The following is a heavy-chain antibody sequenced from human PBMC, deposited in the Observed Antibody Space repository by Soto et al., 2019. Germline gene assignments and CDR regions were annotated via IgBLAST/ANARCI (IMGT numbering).Heavy chain of an antibody. D-gene: IGHD3-10*01. CDR2: ISYDGSNK. J-gene: IGHJ6*02. CDR3: AKDLSVSGSYYNQHYYYGMDV. CDR1: GFTFSSYG. V-gene: IGHV3-30*18. Sequence: GGSVRLSCAASGFTFSSYGMHWVRQAPGKGLEWVAVISYDGSNKYYADSVKGRFTISRDNSKNTLYLQMNSLRAEDTAVYYCAKDLSVSGSYYNQHYYYGMDVWGQATTVTVTS.